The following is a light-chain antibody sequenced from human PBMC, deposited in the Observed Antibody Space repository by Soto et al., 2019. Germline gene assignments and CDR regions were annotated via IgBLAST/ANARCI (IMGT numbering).Light chain of an antibody. CDR2: GAS. CDR3: QQYGTVRSYT. CDR1: QRVNLNY. V-gene: IGKV3-20*01. Sequence: EIVLTQFPGTLPLSPGERATLSCRASQRVNLNYVAWYQQKLGQAPRLLIYGASSRATGIPDRFSGSGSGTDFTLTISRLEPEDFAVYYCQQYGTVRSYTFGQGTKLEIK. J-gene: IGKJ2*01.